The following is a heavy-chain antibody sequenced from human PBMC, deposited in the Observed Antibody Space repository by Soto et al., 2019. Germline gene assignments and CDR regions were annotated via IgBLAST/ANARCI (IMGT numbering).Heavy chain of an antibody. V-gene: IGHV4-59*01. D-gene: IGHD4-17*01. CDR1: GHSISSYY. J-gene: IGHJ4*02. CDR2: IYYSGST. CDR3: ARAYGDYVFDY. Sequence: SDTLSLTCTVSGHSISSYYWSWILQPPGKGLEWIGYIYYSGSTNYNPSLKSRVTISVDTSKNQFSLRLSSVTAADTAVYYCARAYGDYVFDYWGQGTLVTVS.